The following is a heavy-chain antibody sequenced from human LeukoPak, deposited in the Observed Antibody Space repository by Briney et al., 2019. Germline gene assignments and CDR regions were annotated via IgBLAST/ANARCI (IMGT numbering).Heavy chain of an antibody. CDR2: IYYSGST. V-gene: IGHV4-31*03. CDR3: ARGLSYDILTGRGGYYYYGMDV. J-gene: IGHJ6*02. Sequence: PSQTLSLTCTVSGGSISSGGYYWRWIRQHPGKGLEWIGYIYYSGSTYYNPSLKSRVTISVDTSKNQFSLKLSSVTAADTAVYYCARGLSYDILTGRGGYYYYGMDVWGQGTTVTVSS. CDR1: GGSISSGGYY. D-gene: IGHD3-9*01.